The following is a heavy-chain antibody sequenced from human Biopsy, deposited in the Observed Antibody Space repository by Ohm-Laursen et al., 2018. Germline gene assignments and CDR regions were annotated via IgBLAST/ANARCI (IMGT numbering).Heavy chain of an antibody. V-gene: IGHV1-8*01. CDR3: GRAVRNQLLTDP. CDR1: GYTFTSYD. Sequence: ATVKISCKASGYTFTSYDITWVRQASGQGPEWIGWLNPVSGNSNFGQKFRGRVTVTSDNSISTAYMELSGLTSDDTATYYCGRAVRNQLLTDPWGQGTLVTVTS. D-gene: IGHD1-7*01. J-gene: IGHJ5*02. CDR2: LNPVSGNS.